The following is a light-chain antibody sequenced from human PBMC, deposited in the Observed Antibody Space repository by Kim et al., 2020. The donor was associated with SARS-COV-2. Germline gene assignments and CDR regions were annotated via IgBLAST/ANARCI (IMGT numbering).Light chain of an antibody. CDR2: DAS. Sequence: EIVLTQSPATLSLSPGERATLSCRASQSVSSYLAWYQQKPGQAPRLLIYDASNRATGIPARFSGSGSGTDFTLTISSLEPEDFAVYYCQQRLREITFGQGTRLEIK. V-gene: IGKV3-11*01. CDR1: QSVSSY. J-gene: IGKJ5*01. CDR3: QQRLREIT.